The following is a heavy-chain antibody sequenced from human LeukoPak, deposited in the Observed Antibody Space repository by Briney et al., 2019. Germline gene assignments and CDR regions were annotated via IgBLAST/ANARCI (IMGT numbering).Heavy chain of an antibody. V-gene: IGHV4-4*07. CDR1: VGSPCGYF. Sequence: PGSLSLSSAVSVGSPCGYFWSWVRQPPGEGVEWVGRIYTSGSTKYNRWLKSRVTMSVDTSKNQFSLKLRSVTAADTAVYYCAREDIVVVPAATGPTGTTLVYGMDVWGEGTTVTLSS. CDR3: AREDIVVVPAATGPTGTTLVYGMDV. CDR2: IYTSGST. D-gene: IGHD2-2*01. J-gene: IGHJ6*04.